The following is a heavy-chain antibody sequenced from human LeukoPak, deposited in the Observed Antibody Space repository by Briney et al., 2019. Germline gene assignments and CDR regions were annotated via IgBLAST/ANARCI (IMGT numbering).Heavy chain of an antibody. CDR3: ARVGDRFDP. D-gene: IGHD5-24*01. J-gene: IGHJ5*02. CDR1: GDFITSGYY. V-gene: IGHV4-38-2*02. Sequence: SETLSLTCTVSGDFITSGYYWGWIRQPPGKGLQWLGSIYHGGSTNYNPSLKSRLTMSVDTSKNQFSLKLSSVTAADTAVYYCARVGDRFDPWGQGTPVTVSS. CDR2: IYHGGST.